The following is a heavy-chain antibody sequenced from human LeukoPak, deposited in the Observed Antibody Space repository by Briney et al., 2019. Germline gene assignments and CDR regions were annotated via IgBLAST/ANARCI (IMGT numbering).Heavy chain of an antibody. V-gene: IGHV4-30-4*01. CDR1: GGSISSDDYY. D-gene: IGHD3-22*01. CDR2: IYYSGST. J-gene: IGHJ4*02. Sequence: SQTLSLTCTVSGGSISSDDYYWSWIRQPPGKGLEWIGYIYYSGSTYYNPSLKSRVAMSVDTSKNQFSLKLSSVTVADTAVYSCAREDFYYFDSSGYYLYWGQGTLATVSS. CDR3: AREDFYYFDSSGYYLY.